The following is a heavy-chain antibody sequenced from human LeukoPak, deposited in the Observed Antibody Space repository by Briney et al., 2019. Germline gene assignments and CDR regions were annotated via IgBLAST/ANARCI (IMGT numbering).Heavy chain of an antibody. D-gene: IGHD2-2*02. CDR1: GGSISSYY. CDR3: ARLYTHFDY. CDR2: IYYSGST. V-gene: IGHV4-59*08. Sequence: SETLSLTCTVSGGSISSYYWSWIRHPPGKGLEWIGYIYYSGSTNYNPSLKSRVTISVDTSKNQFSLKLSSVTAADTAVYYCARLYTHFDYWGQGTLVTVSS. J-gene: IGHJ4*02.